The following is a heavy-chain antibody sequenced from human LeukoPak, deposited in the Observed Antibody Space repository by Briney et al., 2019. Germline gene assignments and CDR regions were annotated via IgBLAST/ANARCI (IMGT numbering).Heavy chain of an antibody. V-gene: IGHV4-59*08. Sequence: PSETLSLTCTVSGGSISSYYWSWIRQPPGKGLEWIGYIYYSGSTSYKPSLQSRVTISVDTSKNQFSLKLSSVTAADTAVYYCARTYSSGWTYFDSWGQGTLVTVSS. CDR1: GGSISSYY. CDR2: IYYSGST. J-gene: IGHJ4*02. CDR3: ARTYSSGWTYFDS. D-gene: IGHD6-19*01.